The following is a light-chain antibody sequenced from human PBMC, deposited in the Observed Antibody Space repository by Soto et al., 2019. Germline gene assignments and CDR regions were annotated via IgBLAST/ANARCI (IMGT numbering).Light chain of an antibody. Sequence: DIQMTQSPSTLSASVGDRVTITCRASQSISIWLAWYQQKPGKAPKLLIYKASSLESGVPSRFSGSGSGTEFPLTISSLQPDDFATYYCQQYNRYWTFGQGTKVEI. CDR3: QQYNRYWT. V-gene: IGKV1-5*03. CDR2: KAS. J-gene: IGKJ1*01. CDR1: QSISIW.